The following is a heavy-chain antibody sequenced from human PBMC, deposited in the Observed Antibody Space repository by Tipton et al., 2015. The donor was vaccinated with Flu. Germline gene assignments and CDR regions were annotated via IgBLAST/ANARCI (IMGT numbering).Heavy chain of an antibody. CDR1: GFTFSSYS. Sequence: SLRLSCAASGFTFSSYSMNWVRQAPGKGLEWVSSISSSSSYIYYADSVKGRFTISRDNAKNSLYLQMNSLRAEDTAVYYCARDSIAIGVPYDYWGQGTLVTVSS. D-gene: IGHD2-21*01. V-gene: IGHV3-21*01. CDR2: ISSSSSYI. J-gene: IGHJ4*02. CDR3: ARDSIAIGVPYDY.